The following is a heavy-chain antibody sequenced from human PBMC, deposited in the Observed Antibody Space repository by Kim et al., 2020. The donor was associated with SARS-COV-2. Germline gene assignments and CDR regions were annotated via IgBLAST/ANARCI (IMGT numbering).Heavy chain of an antibody. V-gene: IGHV3-23*03. D-gene: IGHD4-17*01. Sequence: YYADSVKGRFTISRDNSKYTLYLQMNSLRAEDTAVYYCAKDRTVTSYYFDYWGQGTLVTVSS. CDR3: AKDRTVTSYYFDY. J-gene: IGHJ4*02.